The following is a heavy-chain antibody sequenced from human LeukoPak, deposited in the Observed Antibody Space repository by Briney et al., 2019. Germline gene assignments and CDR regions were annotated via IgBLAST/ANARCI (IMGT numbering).Heavy chain of an antibody. Sequence: SETLSLTCTVSGGSISSSSYYWGWIRQPPGKGLEWIGSIYYSGSTYYNPSLKSRVTISVDTSKNQFSLKLSSVTAADTAVYYCARVIAAAGTRRGNFDYWGQGTLVTVSS. CDR3: ARVIAAAGTRRGNFDY. CDR1: GGSISSSSYY. CDR2: IYYSGST. J-gene: IGHJ4*02. D-gene: IGHD6-13*01. V-gene: IGHV4-39*01.